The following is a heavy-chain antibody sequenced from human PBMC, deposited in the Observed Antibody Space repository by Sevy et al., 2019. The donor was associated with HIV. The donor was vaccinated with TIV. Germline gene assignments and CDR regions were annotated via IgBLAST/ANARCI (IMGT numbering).Heavy chain of an antibody. Sequence: GGSLRLSCAASGFTFSSYGMHWVRQAPGKGLEWVAVISYDGSNKYYADSVKGRFTISRDNSKNTLYLQMNSLRAEDTAVYYCANGGNGDLDAFDIWGQGTMVTVSS. CDR3: ANGGNGDLDAFDI. V-gene: IGHV3-30*18. J-gene: IGHJ3*02. CDR2: ISYDGSNK. CDR1: GFTFSSYG. D-gene: IGHD3-3*01.